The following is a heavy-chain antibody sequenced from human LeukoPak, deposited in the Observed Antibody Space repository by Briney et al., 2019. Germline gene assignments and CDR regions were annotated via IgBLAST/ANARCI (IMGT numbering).Heavy chain of an antibody. V-gene: IGHV3-30*18. CDR2: ISYDGSNK. J-gene: IGHJ3*02. Sequence: GGSLRLSCAASGFTFSSYGMHWVRQAPGKGLEWVAVISYDGSNKYYADSVKGRFTISRDNSKNTLYLQMNSLRAEDTAVYYCAKVAGNDAFDIWSQGTMVTVSS. CDR1: GFTFSSYG. D-gene: IGHD1-26*01. CDR3: AKVAGNDAFDI.